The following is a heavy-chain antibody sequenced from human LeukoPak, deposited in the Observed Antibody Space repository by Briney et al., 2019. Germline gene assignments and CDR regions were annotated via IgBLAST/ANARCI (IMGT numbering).Heavy chain of an antibody. J-gene: IGHJ4*02. CDR3: ARHLSGVTGYTYGRGIDY. CDR1: GLTFSSRDW. Sequence: GGSLRLSCVASGLTFSSRDWMTWVRQAPGKGLEWVANIKQDGSEKYYVDSVKGRFTISRDNAKTSLYLQMISLRAEDTAVYYCARHLSGVTGYTYGRGIDYWGQGTLVTVSS. V-gene: IGHV3-7*01. CDR2: IKQDGSEK. D-gene: IGHD5-18*01.